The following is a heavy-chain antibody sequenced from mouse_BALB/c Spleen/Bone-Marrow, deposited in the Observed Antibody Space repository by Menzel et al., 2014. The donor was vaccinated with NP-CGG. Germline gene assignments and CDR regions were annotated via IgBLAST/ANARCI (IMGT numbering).Heavy chain of an antibody. CDR3: TRSYGSSYEYYFDY. V-gene: IGHV1-69*02. CDR2: IYPSDSYT. D-gene: IGHD1-1*01. J-gene: IGHJ2*01. Sequence: QVQLQQSGAELVRPGASVKLSCKASGYTFTSYWINWVKQRPGQGLEWIGNIYPSDSYTNYNQKFKDKATLTVDKSSSTAYMLLSSPTSEDSAVYYCTRSYGSSYEYYFDYWGQGTTLTVSS. CDR1: GYTFTSYW.